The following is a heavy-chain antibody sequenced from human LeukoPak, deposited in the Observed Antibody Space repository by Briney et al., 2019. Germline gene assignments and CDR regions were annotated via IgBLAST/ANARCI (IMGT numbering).Heavy chain of an antibody. Sequence: SETLSLTCAVYGGSFSGYYWGWIRQPPEKGLEWIGEINHSGSTNYNPSLKSRVTISVDTSKNQFSLKLSSVTAADTAVYYCARTIVATITASRRGPYYFDYWGQGTLVTVSS. V-gene: IGHV4-34*01. D-gene: IGHD5-12*01. CDR2: INHSGST. J-gene: IGHJ4*02. CDR3: ARTIVATITASRRGPYYFDY. CDR1: GGSFSGYY.